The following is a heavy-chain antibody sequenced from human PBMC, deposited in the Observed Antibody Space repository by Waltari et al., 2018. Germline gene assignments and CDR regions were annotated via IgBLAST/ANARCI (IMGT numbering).Heavy chain of an antibody. J-gene: IGHJ4*02. V-gene: IGHV1-2*06. CDR1: GYTFTGYY. Sequence: QVQLVQSGAEVKKPGASVKVSCKASGYTFTGYYMHWVRQAPGQGLEWMGRINPNSGGTNYAQKFQGRGNMTRDTSISTAYMELSRLRSDDTAVYYCAKIAVAGTGSDYWGQGTLVTVSS. D-gene: IGHD6-19*01. CDR3: AKIAVAGTGSDY. CDR2: INPNSGGT.